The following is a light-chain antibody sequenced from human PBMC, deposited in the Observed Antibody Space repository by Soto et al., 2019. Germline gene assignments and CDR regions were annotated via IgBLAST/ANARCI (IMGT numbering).Light chain of an antibody. J-gene: IGKJ3*01. Sequence: IVLTQSPGTLSLSPGERATLSCRASQSVSSSYLAWYQQKPGQAPRLLIYGTSGRATVIPGRFSGSGSGTDFTLTISRLESEDFAVYYCQQYSSSPIFTFGGGTKVDIK. CDR2: GTS. CDR3: QQYSSSPIFT. V-gene: IGKV3-20*01. CDR1: QSVSSSY.